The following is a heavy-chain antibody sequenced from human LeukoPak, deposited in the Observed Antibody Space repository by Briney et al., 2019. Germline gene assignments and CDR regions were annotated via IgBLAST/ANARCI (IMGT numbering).Heavy chain of an antibody. Sequence: GGSLRLSCAASGFSFSGYWMNWVRQAPGKGLEWVANIKEDGSEKYYADSVKGRFSISRDNAKNSLYLQMTSLRVEDTAVYYCARDRGLTVCHFYGMDVWGRGTTVTVSS. J-gene: IGHJ6*02. CDR1: GFSFSGYW. CDR2: IKEDGSEK. CDR3: ARDRGLTVCHFYGMDV. V-gene: IGHV3-7*01. D-gene: IGHD3/OR15-3a*01.